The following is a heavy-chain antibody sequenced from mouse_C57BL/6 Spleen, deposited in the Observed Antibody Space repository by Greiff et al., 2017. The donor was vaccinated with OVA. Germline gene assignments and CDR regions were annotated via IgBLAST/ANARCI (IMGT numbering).Heavy chain of an antibody. CDR3: ARRLDSSGYYYAMDY. CDR1: GYTFTSYW. Sequence: QVQLQQPGAELVKPGASVKLSCKASGYTFTSYWMHWVKQRPGQGLEWIGMIHPNSGSTNYNEKFKSKATLTVDKSSSTAYMQLSSLTSEDSAVYYCARRLDSSGYYYAMDYWGQGTSVTVSS. J-gene: IGHJ4*01. V-gene: IGHV1-64*01. CDR2: IHPNSGST. D-gene: IGHD3-2*02.